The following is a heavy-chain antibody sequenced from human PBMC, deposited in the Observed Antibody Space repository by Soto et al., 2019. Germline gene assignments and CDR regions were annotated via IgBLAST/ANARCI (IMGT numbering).Heavy chain of an antibody. D-gene: IGHD2-21*01. CDR2: IKQDGGLK. V-gene: IGHV3-7*01. Sequence: EVQLVESGGGLVQPGGSLRLSCAASGFTFSNYWMTWVRQAPGKGLEWVANIKQDGGLKYYVDSVKGRFTISRDNAKNSLYLQMNSLRAEDTAVYYCARYESCGPAVWWGQGTLVTVSS. CDR3: ARYESCGPAVW. J-gene: IGHJ4*02. CDR1: GFTFSNYW.